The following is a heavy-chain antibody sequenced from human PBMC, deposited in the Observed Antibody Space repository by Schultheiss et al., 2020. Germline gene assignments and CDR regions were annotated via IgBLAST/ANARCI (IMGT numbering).Heavy chain of an antibody. Sequence: ASVKVSCKASGYTFTSYAMHWVRQAPGQRLEWMGWINAGNGNTKYSQKFQGRVTITRDTSASTAYMELSSLRSEDTAVYYCARGRGSAVGTYYSDYWGQGTLVTVSS. CDR2: INAGNGNT. CDR1: GYTFTSYA. D-gene: IGHD6-13*01. V-gene: IGHV1-3*01. J-gene: IGHJ4*02. CDR3: ARGRGSAVGTYYSDY.